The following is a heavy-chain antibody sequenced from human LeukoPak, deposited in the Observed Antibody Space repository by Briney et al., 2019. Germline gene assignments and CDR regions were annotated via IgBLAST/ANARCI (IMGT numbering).Heavy chain of an antibody. D-gene: IGHD1-14*01. Sequence: GGSLRLSCAASGFTFSDYYMYWIRQAPGKGLEWVSNISSSGTNMHYADSVKGRFTISRDNAKNSLYLQMNSLRAEDTAVYYCARLNKPGWFDPWGQGTLVTVSS. CDR3: ARLNKPGWFDP. CDR2: ISSSGTNM. V-gene: IGHV3-11*01. CDR1: GFTFSDYY. J-gene: IGHJ5*02.